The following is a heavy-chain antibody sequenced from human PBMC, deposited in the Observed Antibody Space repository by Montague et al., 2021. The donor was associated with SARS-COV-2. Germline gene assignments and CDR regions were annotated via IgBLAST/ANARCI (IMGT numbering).Heavy chain of an antibody. Sequence: SETLSLTCTVSNGSINSYYWSWVRQPPGKRLEWIGYIYYRGSTNYNPSLESRVTMSIDTSKNQFSLKLRSVPAADTAVYFCASEGLHNWFDPWGQGTLVIVSS. CDR2: IYYRGST. CDR3: ASEGLHNWFDP. CDR1: NGSINSYY. V-gene: IGHV4-59*01. J-gene: IGHJ5*02.